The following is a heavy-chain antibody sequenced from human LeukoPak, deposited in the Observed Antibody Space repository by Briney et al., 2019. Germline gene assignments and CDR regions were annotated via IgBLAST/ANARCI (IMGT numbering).Heavy chain of an antibody. CDR2: IYYSGST. D-gene: IGHD4-23*01. Sequence: SETLSLTCTVSGGSISSYYWSWIRQPPGKGLEWIGYIYYSGSTNYNPSLKSRVTISVDTSKNQFSLKLSSVTAADTAVYYCARTTVVLYYYYMDVWGKGTTVTVSS. J-gene: IGHJ6*03. V-gene: IGHV4-59*08. CDR3: ARTTVVLYYYYMDV. CDR1: GGSISSYY.